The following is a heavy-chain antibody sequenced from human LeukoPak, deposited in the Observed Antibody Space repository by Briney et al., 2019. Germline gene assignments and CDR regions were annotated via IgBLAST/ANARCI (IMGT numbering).Heavy chain of an antibody. CDR3: ARHTIRDAFDI. V-gene: IGHV5-51*01. Sequence: GESLKISCEGSGXSFTSYWIGWVRQMPGKGLEWMGIIYPGDSDTRYSPSFQGQVTISADKSISTAYLQWSSLKASDTAMYYCARHTIRDAFDIWGQGTMVTVSS. J-gene: IGHJ3*02. CDR2: IYPGDSDT. CDR1: GXSFTSYW. D-gene: IGHD3-9*01.